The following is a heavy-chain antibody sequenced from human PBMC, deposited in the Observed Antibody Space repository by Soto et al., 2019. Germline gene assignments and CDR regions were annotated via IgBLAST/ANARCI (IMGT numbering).Heavy chain of an antibody. D-gene: IGHD3-10*01. CDR3: ARDRDTSFGSGTSYNAHDAFDL. CDR1: GGSINNGAYY. Sequence: SETLSLTCTVSGGSINNGAYYWSWIRQHPGKGLEWIGYIFHSGNTYFNPSLKSRVAIAVDTSENQFSLKLSSVTAADTAVYYCARDRDTSFGSGTSYNAHDAFDLWGQGTMVTVSS. V-gene: IGHV4-31*03. J-gene: IGHJ3*01. CDR2: IFHSGNT.